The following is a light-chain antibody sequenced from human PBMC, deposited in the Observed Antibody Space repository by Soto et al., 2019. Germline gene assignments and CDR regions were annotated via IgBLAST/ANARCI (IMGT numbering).Light chain of an antibody. CDR1: QGISNY. Sequence: DIQMTQSPSSLSASVGDRVTITCRASQGISNYLAWYQQKPGKVPKLLIYAASTLQSGVPSRFSGSGSGTDFTLTISSLQLEDVATYYCQKYNSAPQGTFGQGTKVEIK. J-gene: IGKJ1*01. CDR2: AAS. V-gene: IGKV1-27*01. CDR3: QKYNSAPQGT.